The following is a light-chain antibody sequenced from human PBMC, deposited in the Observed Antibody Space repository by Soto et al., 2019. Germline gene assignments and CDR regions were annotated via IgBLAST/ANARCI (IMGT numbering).Light chain of an antibody. V-gene: IGKV3-20*01. CDR3: QQYGSSPWT. J-gene: IGKJ1*01. CDR2: GAS. CDR1: QSVSSSY. Sequence: ENVLTQPPGTLSLSPGEGATLSCRASQSVSSSYLAWYQQKPGQAPRLLIYGASSRATGIPDRFSGSGSGTDFTLTISRLEPEDFAVYYCQQYGSSPWTFGQGTKVDIK.